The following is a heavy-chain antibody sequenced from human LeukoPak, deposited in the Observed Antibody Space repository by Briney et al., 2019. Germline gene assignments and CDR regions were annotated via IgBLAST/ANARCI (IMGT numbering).Heavy chain of an antibody. Sequence: GGSLRLSCAASGFTFTTFGMHWVRQTPAKGLEWVAFISPDGSKTYYTDSVKGRFTISRDDSYNTLYLQMTSLRPDDSAIYFCARSYVLHFLDPWGRGTLVTVSS. V-gene: IGHV3-30*02. D-gene: IGHD3-10*02. CDR2: ISPDGSKT. CDR3: ARSYVLHFLDP. J-gene: IGHJ5*02. CDR1: GFTFTTFG.